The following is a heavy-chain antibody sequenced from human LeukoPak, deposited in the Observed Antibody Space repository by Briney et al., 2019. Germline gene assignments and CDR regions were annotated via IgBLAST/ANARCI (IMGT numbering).Heavy chain of an antibody. CDR3: TRGVGPETWGGFRVYFDS. J-gene: IGHJ4*02. Sequence: SETLSLTCTISGGSISSRGHYWSWIRQHPGRGLEWIGYISYSETTYYNPSLKSRVTISVDMSKNQFSLKLDSVTAADTAVYYCTRGVGPETWGGFRVYFDSWGRGTPVTVSS. CDR1: GGSISSRGHY. CDR2: ISYSETT. V-gene: IGHV4-31*03. D-gene: IGHD3-3*01.